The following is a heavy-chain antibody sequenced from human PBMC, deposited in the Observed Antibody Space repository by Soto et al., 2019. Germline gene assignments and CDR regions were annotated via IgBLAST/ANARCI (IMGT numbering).Heavy chain of an antibody. J-gene: IGHJ4*02. CDR2: IIPILGIA. V-gene: IGHV1-69*04. CDR3: ASPLAAAGTFDY. Sequence: GASVKVSCKASGYTFVTYGISWVRQAPGQGLEWMGRIIPILGIANYAQKFQGRVTITADKSTSTAYMELSSLRSEDTAVYYCASPLAAAGTFDYWGQGTLVTVSS. D-gene: IGHD6-13*01. CDR1: GYTFVTYG.